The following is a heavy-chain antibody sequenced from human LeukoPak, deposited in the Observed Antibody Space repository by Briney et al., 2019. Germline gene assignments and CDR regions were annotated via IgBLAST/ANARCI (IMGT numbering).Heavy chain of an antibody. V-gene: IGHV4-39*07. CDR3: ARASLEYDSSGYLGY. J-gene: IGHJ4*02. CDR2: IHYSGST. CDR1: GGSIGSSSYY. Sequence: SETLSLTCTVSGGSIGSSSYYWAWIRQPPGKGLEWIGSIHYSGSTYYNPSLQSRVTISIDTSKNQFSLKLSSVTAADTAVYYCARASLEYDSSGYLGYWGQGTLVTVSS. D-gene: IGHD3-22*01.